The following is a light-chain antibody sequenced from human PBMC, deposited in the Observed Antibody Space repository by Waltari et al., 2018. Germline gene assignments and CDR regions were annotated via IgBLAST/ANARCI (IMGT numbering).Light chain of an antibody. CDR2: AAS. Sequence: DLQITQSPSPVSACLGFRIPITWRAGQGIRSYLAWYQQKPGKVPKRLFFAASSLQSGVPSRFSGSGSGTEFNLTISSLQPDDFATYYCRQHNTSPRFGPGTKVDVK. CDR1: QGIRSY. CDR3: RQHNTSPR. J-gene: IGKJ3*01. V-gene: IGKV1-17*03.